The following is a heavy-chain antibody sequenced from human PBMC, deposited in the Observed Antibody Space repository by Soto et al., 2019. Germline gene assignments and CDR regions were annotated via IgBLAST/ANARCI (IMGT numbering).Heavy chain of an antibody. CDR1: GFTFSDYY. D-gene: IGHD3-22*01. CDR3: ARSGDSSGYFWGIDY. Sequence: GGSLRLSCAASGFTFSDYYTSWIRQAPGKGLEWVSHISGSDSYTSYADPVKGRFTISRDNASNSLYLQMNSLRAEDTAVYYCARSGDSSGYFWGIDYWGQGTLVTVSS. V-gene: IGHV3-11*06. CDR2: ISGSDSYT. J-gene: IGHJ4*02.